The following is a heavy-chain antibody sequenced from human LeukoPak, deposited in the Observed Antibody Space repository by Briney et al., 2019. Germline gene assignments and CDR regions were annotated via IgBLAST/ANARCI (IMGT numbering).Heavy chain of an antibody. Sequence: GTSLRLSCAASGFTFSTYTMHWVRQSPGKGLEWVAVISYDGRDKHHADSVKGRFTISRDNSKETLYLQMTSLRAEDTAVYYCAKDRNPLADYYFDIWGRGTPVTVSS. J-gene: IGHJ4*02. CDR2: ISYDGRDK. CDR3: AKDRNPLADYYFDI. V-gene: IGHV3-30*18. D-gene: IGHD1-14*01. CDR1: GFTFSTYT.